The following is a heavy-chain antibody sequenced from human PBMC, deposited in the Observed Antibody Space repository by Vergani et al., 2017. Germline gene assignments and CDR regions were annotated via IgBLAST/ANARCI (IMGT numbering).Heavy chain of an antibody. Sequence: VQLVESGGGVVQPGRSLRLSCAASGFTFRNYAMTWVRQAPGKGLEWVSIISDNGGTTYYGDSVKGRFTISRDNAKNSLYLDMSSLRAEDTAVYYCVRDVRGSRTWGRGTLVAVSS. V-gene: IGHV3-23*04. CDR3: VRDVRGSRT. CDR1: GFTFRNYA. J-gene: IGHJ3*01. CDR2: ISDNGGTT. D-gene: IGHD3-10*02.